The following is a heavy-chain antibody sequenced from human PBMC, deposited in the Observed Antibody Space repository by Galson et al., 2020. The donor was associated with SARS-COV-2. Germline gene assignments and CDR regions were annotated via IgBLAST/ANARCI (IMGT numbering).Heavy chain of an antibody. D-gene: IGHD1-26*01. V-gene: IGHV1-24*01. CDR2: FDPADGKT. CDR1: GSTLTELS. Sequence: GESLKISCKVSGSTLTELSMHSVRPDPGKGLAWLGGFDPADGKTIYAQQFQGRVTMTEDTSTDTAYMEPSSLRSEDTAVYYCATCGWELQCNWCDPWGQGTLVTVSS. J-gene: IGHJ5*02. CDR3: ATCGWELQCNWCDP.